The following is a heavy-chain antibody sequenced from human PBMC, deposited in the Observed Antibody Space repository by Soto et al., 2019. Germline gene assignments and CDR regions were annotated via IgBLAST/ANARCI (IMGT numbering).Heavy chain of an antibody. J-gene: IGHJ3*02. Sequence: QVTLKESGPVLVKPTETLTLTCTVSGFSLNNARMGVSWIRQPPGKALEWLAHIFSNDEKSYSTSLKSRLTISKNIPKGQVVFTITNMDPVDTATYYCARMGEKITMVRGVLRGHAFDIWGQGTMVTVSS. CDR1: GFSLNNARMG. V-gene: IGHV2-26*01. D-gene: IGHD3-10*01. CDR2: IFSNDEK. CDR3: ARMGEKITMVRGVLRGHAFDI.